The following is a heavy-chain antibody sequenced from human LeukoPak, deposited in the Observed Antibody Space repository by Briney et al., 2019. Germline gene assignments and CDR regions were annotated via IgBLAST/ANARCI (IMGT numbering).Heavy chain of an antibody. Sequence: PGGSLRLSCATSGFTFSNYAMNWVRQAPGKGLEWVSGNSGSGESTYYAASVRGQFTISRDNSKSTLYLQMNSLRTEDTAVYYCAKSPGPYSGRRYFDYWGQGTLVTVSS. CDR1: GFTFSNYA. CDR3: AKSPGPYSGRRYFDY. CDR2: NSGSGEST. D-gene: IGHD1-26*01. V-gene: IGHV3-23*01. J-gene: IGHJ4*02.